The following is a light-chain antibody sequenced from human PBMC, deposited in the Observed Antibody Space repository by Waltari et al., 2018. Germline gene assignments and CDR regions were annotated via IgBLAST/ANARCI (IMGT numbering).Light chain of an antibody. CDR3: MQGTHWPPWT. Sequence: DVVLTQSPLSLPVTLGQPASISCRSSQSLVHSDGHTYLNWFQQRPGQSPRRLIYKISNRDSGVPDRFSDSGSGTDFTLKISRVEAEDVGIYYCMQGTHWPPWTFGQGTKVEIK. CDR2: KIS. V-gene: IGKV2-30*02. CDR1: QSLVHSDGHTY. J-gene: IGKJ1*01.